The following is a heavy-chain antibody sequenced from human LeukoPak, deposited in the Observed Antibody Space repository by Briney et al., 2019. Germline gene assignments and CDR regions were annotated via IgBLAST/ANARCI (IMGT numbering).Heavy chain of an antibody. J-gene: IGHJ4*02. V-gene: IGHV3-53*01. CDR1: GLAVSSNY. CDR3: ANLNRYCSSCDY. D-gene: IGHD2-2*01. Sequence: GGSLRISCAASGLAVSSNYMSWVRQAPGKGLEWVSVIYSGGSTYYADSVKGRFTISRDNSKNTLYLQMNSLRAEDTAVYYCANLNRYCSSCDYWGQGTLVTVSS. CDR2: IYSGGST.